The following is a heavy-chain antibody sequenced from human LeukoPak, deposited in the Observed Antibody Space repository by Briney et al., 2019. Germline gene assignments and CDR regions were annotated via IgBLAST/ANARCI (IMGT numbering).Heavy chain of an antibody. V-gene: IGHV1-46*01. CDR3: ARERGVAVAGEGVDP. CDR1: GYTFTRHY. Sequence: GASVKVSCKASGYTFTRHYIQWVRQAPGQGLEWMGIINPSGGSTRYAQKFQGRVTLTRDTSTSTVYMELSSLRSEDTAVYYCARERGVAVAGEGVDPWGQGTLVTVSS. D-gene: IGHD6-19*01. CDR2: INPSGGST. J-gene: IGHJ5*02.